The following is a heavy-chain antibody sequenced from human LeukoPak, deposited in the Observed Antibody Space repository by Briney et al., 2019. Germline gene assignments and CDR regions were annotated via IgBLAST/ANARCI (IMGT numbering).Heavy chain of an antibody. CDR3: ARKGYYGSGTYLDY. J-gene: IGHJ4*02. Sequence: PGRSLRLSCAASGFTFSSYGMHWVRQAPGKGLEWVAVIWYDGSKKYYADSVKGRFTISRDNSKNTLYLQMDSLRAEDTALYYCARKGYYGSGTYLDYWGQGTLVTVSS. D-gene: IGHD3-10*01. CDR2: IWYDGSKK. CDR1: GFTFSSYG. V-gene: IGHV3-33*01.